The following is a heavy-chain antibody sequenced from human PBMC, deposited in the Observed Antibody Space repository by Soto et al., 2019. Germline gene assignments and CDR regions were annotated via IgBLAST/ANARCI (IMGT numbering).Heavy chain of an antibody. Sequence: EVQLVESGGGLVQPGGSLRLSCVASGFKFDYYWMHWVRQAPGGGLMWISRLQTDGSHPAYADSVKGRFTISRDNAKNTLYLQMNNLRVEDTAVYCCARGGDPDYWGQGTLVTVSS. CDR3: ARGGDPDY. D-gene: IGHD2-21*02. V-gene: IGHV3-74*01. J-gene: IGHJ4*02. CDR2: LQTDGSHP. CDR1: GFKFDYYW.